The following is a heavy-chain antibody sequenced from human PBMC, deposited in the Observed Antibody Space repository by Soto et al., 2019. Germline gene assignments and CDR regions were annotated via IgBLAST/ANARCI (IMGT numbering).Heavy chain of an antibody. CDR2: MSPKSGST. CDR1: GYIFTNYD. D-gene: IGHD7-27*01. Sequence: ASVKVSCKASGYIFTNYDYNWVRQATGQGFEWLGWMSPKSGSTGYAQKFQGRVTMTRSASISTAYMELSSLTSEDTAVYYCVRAPPNWGFDPWGQGTLVTVSS. J-gene: IGHJ5*02. CDR3: VRAPPNWGFDP. V-gene: IGHV1-8*01.